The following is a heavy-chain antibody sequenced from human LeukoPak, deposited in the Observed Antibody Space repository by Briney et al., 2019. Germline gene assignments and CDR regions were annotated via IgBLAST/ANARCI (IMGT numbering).Heavy chain of an antibody. Sequence: GGSLRLSCAASGFTVSDNYMSWVRQAPGKGLEWVSAISGSGGSTYYADSVKGRFTISRDNSKNTLYLQMNSLRAEDTAVYYCAKDRGYVGVVIEDDAFDIWGQGTMVTVSS. V-gene: IGHV3-23*01. J-gene: IGHJ3*02. CDR2: ISGSGGST. CDR3: AKDRGYVGVVIEDDAFDI. CDR1: GFTVSDNY. D-gene: IGHD2-21*01.